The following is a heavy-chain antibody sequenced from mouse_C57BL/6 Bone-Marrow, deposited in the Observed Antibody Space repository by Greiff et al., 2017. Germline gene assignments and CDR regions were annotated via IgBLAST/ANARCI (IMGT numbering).Heavy chain of an antibody. CDR2: IDPSDSYT. D-gene: IGHD2-3*01. CDR1: GYTFTSYW. Sequence: QVQLQQPGAELVRPGTSVKLSCKASGYTFTSYWMHWVKQRPGQGLEWIGVIDPSDSYTNYNQKFKGKATLTVDTSSSTAYMQLSSLTSEDSAVYYCAREIYDGYYDYAMDYWGQGTSVTGSS. J-gene: IGHJ4*01. CDR3: AREIYDGYYDYAMDY. V-gene: IGHV1-59*01.